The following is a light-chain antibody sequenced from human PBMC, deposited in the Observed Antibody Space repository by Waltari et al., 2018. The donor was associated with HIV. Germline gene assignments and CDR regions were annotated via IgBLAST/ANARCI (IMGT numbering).Light chain of an antibody. J-gene: IGLJ2*01. CDR1: SGSVSTSYY. V-gene: IGLV8-61*01. CDR3: VLYMGSVISV. Sequence: QTVVTQEPSFSVSPGGTVTLTCGLSSGSVSTSYYPSWYQQTPGQAPRTLIYSTIPRSSGVPDRFSGSILGNKAALTITGAQADDASDHYCVLYMGSVISVFGGGTKLTVL. CDR2: STI.